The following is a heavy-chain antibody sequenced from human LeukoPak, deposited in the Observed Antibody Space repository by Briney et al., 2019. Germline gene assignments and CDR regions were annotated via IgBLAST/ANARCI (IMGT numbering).Heavy chain of an antibody. Sequence: GGSLRLSCAASGFTFSSYWMSWVRQAPGKGLEWVANIKQDGSEKYYVDSVKGRFTISRDNAKNSLYLQMNSLRAEDTAVYYCARGLRRNDMGTEPDAFDIWGQGTMVTVSS. CDR1: GFTFSSYW. V-gene: IGHV3-7*01. D-gene: IGHD4-17*01. CDR3: ARGLRRNDMGTEPDAFDI. CDR2: IKQDGSEK. J-gene: IGHJ3*02.